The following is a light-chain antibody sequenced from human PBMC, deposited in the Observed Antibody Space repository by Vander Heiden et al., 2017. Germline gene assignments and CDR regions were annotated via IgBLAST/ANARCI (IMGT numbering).Light chain of an antibody. CDR1: QTINTW. CDR3: QQASSFPQT. Sequence: DIQMTQSPSSVSASVGDRVTITCRASQTINTWLAWYQQKPGKAPQLLIYGASTLQTGVPSRFSGSGSGTFFTLTINSLQPEDFATYYCQQASSFPQTFGPGTKVDVK. J-gene: IGKJ3*01. V-gene: IGKV1-12*01. CDR2: GAS.